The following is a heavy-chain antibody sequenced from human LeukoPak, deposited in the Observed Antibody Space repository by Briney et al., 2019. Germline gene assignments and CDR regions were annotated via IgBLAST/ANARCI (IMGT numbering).Heavy chain of an antibody. D-gene: IGHD3-10*01. J-gene: IGHJ4*02. CDR2: ISSNGGST. Sequence: TGGSLRLSCAASGFTFSNYAMHWVRQAPGKGLEYVSAISSNGGSTYYANSVKDRFTISRDNSKTTLYLQMGSLRAEDMAVYYCARAITMVRGVIDYWGQGTLVTVSS. CDR1: GFTFSNYA. V-gene: IGHV3-64*01. CDR3: ARAITMVRGVIDY.